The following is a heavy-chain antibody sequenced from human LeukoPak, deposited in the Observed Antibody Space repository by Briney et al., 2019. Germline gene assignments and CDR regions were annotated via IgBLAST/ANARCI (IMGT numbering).Heavy chain of an antibody. D-gene: IGHD3-9*01. V-gene: IGHV4-34*01. CDR3: ARVRYFDWLLPKPNWFDP. J-gene: IGHJ5*02. CDR1: GGSFSGYY. CDR2: INHSGST. Sequence: SETLSLTCAVYGGSFSGYYWSWIRQPPGKGLEWIGEINHSGSTNYNPSLKSRVTISVDTSKNQFSLKLSSVTAADTAVYYCARVRYFDWLLPKPNWFDPWGQGTLVTVSS.